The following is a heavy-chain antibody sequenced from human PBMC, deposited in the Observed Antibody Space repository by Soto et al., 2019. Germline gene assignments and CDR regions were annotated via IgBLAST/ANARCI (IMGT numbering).Heavy chain of an antibody. D-gene: IGHD3-10*01. CDR2: VNPNGGDT. V-gene: IGHV1-2*02. Sequence: GASVKVSCKASGYTFTEHYVHRVRQAPGQGLEWMGWVNPNGGDTNYARKFRGRVTMTTDTSITTAYMELSRLSSDDTAAYYCTRDSDRWTYGLGSWLEWGQGTPVTVSS. J-gene: IGHJ4*02. CDR1: GYTFTEHY. CDR3: TRDSDRWTYGLGSWLE.